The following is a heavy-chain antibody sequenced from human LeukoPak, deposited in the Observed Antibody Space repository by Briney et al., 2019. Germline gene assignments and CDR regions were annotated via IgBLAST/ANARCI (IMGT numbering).Heavy chain of an antibody. D-gene: IGHD3-10*01. V-gene: IGHV4-4*07. CDR2: IYTSGST. CDR3: ARHDPATTWGYYGSGSYYQSAFDI. CDR1: GGSISSYY. J-gene: IGHJ3*02. Sequence: SETLSLTCTVSGGSISSYYWSWIRQPAGKGLEWIGRIYTSGSTNYNPSLKSRVTMSVDTSKNQFSLKLSSVTAADTAVYYCARHDPATTWGYYGSGSYYQSAFDIWGQGTMVTVSS.